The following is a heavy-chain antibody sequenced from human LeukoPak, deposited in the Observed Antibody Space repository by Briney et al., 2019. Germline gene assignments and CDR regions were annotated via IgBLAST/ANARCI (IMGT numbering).Heavy chain of an antibody. D-gene: IGHD3-10*01. J-gene: IGHJ4*02. Sequence: GRSLRLSCAASGFTFSSYAMHWVRQAPGKGLEWVAVISYDGSNKYYADSVEGRFTISRDNSKNTLYLQMNSLRAEDTAVYYCARDRYYYGSGSYFDYRGEGTLVTVSS. CDR2: ISYDGSNK. CDR3: ARDRYYYGSGSYFDY. V-gene: IGHV3-30*04. CDR1: GFTFSSYA.